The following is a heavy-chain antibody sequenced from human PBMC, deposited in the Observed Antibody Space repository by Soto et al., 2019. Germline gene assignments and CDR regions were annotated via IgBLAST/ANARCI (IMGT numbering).Heavy chain of an antibody. V-gene: IGHV4-59*01. Sequence: PGKGLEWIGYIYYSGSTNYNPSLKSRVTISVDTSKNQFSLKLSAVTAADTAVYYCAFFFQAEDGIRDVRSVSAFLLNRSSDL. CDR2: IYYSGST. CDR3: AFFFQAEDGIRDVRSVSAFLLNRSSDL. J-gene: IGHJ2*01. D-gene: IGHD3-10*02.